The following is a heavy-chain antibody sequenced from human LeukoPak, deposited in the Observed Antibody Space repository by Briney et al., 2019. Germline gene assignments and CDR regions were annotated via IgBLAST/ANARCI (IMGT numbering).Heavy chain of an antibody. CDR2: ITGSGGST. D-gene: IGHD3-22*01. V-gene: IGHV3-23*01. CDR3: AKKPGHYYDSSGYSREYYFDY. J-gene: IGHJ4*02. CDR1: GFAFNSYG. Sequence: GGSLRLSCAASGFAFNSYGMSWVRQAPGKGLEWVSTITGSGGSTYYADSVKGRFTISRDNSKNTLYLQMNSLRAEDTAVYYCAKKPGHYYDSSGYSREYYFDYWGQGTLVTVSS.